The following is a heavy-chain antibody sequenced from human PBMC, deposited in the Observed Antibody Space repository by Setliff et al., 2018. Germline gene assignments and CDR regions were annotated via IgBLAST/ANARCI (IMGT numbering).Heavy chain of an antibody. V-gene: IGHV4-4*07. J-gene: IGHJ4*02. D-gene: IGHD1-1*01. CDR1: RGSINSHY. CDR2: IFGSGST. CDR3: ARDRGSNNSPEDFDY. Sequence: SETLSLTCTVSRGSINSHYWSWIRQPAGKGLEWIGRIFGSGSTNYNPSLKSRVTMSIDTYKNQFFLKVRSVTAADTAVYYCARDRGSNNSPEDFDYWGLGTLVTVSS.